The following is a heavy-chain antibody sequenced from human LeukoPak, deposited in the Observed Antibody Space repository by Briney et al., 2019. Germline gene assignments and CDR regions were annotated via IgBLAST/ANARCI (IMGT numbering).Heavy chain of an antibody. CDR1: GVTFSTYP. CDR3: WPHLRYYDWLLHRIDY. V-gene: IGHV3-64*05. Sequence: GGSLRLSCLVSGVTFSTYPLHWVRQAPGKGLEYVSTISVNEDTTYYADSVKGRFTVSRDNSKNTLYIHMSSMRHEDTAVYYCWPHLRYYDWLLHRIDYWGQGTRVTVSS. CDR2: ISVNEDTT. D-gene: IGHD3-9*01. J-gene: IGHJ4*02.